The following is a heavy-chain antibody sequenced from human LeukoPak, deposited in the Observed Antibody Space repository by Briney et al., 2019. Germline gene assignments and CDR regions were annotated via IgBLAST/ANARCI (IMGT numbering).Heavy chain of an antibody. V-gene: IGHV4-30-4*01. CDR2: IYYSGST. J-gene: IGHJ4*02. CDR3: ARGPGGLYGDLGQYYFDF. D-gene: IGHD4-17*01. Sequence: SQTLSLTCTVSGGSISSGDYYWSWIRQPPGKGLEWIGYIYYSGSTDYNPSLKSRVTISVDTPKNQFSLKLNSVTAADTAIYYCARGPGGLYGDLGQYYFDFWSPGTLVTVSS. CDR1: GGSISSGDYY.